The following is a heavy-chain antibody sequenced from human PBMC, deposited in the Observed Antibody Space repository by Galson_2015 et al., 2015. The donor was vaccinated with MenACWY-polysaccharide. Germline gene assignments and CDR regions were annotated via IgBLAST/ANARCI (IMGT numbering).Heavy chain of an antibody. CDR1: GFTFGDYA. V-gene: IGHV3-49*03. CDR3: TRGKGCSSTSCQI. CDR2: IRSKAYGGTT. D-gene: IGHD2-2*01. Sequence: SLRLSCAASGFTFGDYAMSWFRQALGKGLEWVGFIRSKAYGGTTEYAASVKGRFTISGDDPKSIAYLQMNSLKTEDTAVYYCTRGKGCSSTSCQIWGQGTLVTVSS. J-gene: IGHJ4*02.